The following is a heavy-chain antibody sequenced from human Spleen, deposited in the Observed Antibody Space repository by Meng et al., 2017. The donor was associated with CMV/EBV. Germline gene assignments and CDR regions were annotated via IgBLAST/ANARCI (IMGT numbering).Heavy chain of an antibody. CDR1: GFTFSNYW. Sequence: LSCAASGFTFSNYWMRWVRQAPGKGLEWVANIKEDGSEKYSVDSVKGRFTISRDNAKNSMYLQMNSLRAEDTAMYYCARDRGATDYWGQGTLVTVSS. CDR2: IKEDGSEK. V-gene: IGHV3-7*01. J-gene: IGHJ4*02. D-gene: IGHD1-26*01. CDR3: ARDRGATDY.